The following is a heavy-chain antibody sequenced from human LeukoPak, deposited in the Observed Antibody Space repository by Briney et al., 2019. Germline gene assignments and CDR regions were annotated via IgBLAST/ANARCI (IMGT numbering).Heavy chain of an antibody. J-gene: IGHJ4*02. CDR1: GFTFSSYW. CDR2: IKQDGSEK. D-gene: IGHD3-22*01. CDR3: AHYYYDSSGYYPGNY. V-gene: IGHV3-7*01. Sequence: GGSLKLSCAASGFTFSSYWMSWVRQAPGKGLEWVANIKQDGSEKYYVDSVKGRFTISRDNAKNSLYLQMNSLRAEDTAVYYCAHYYYDSSGYYPGNYWGQGTLVTVSS.